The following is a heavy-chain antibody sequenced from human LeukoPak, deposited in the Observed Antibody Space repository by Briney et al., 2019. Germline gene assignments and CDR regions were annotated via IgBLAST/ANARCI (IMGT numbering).Heavy chain of an antibody. Sequence: PSETLSLTYTVSGGSMSSGGYYWSWIRQHPGKGLEWIGYIYYSGSTYYNPSLKSRVTISVDTSKNQFSLKLSSVTAADTAVYYCARFVDVERGLAFDIWGQGTMVTVSS. J-gene: IGHJ3*02. CDR2: IYYSGST. CDR3: ARFVDVERGLAFDI. V-gene: IGHV4-31*03. CDR1: GGSMSSGGYY. D-gene: IGHD1-1*01.